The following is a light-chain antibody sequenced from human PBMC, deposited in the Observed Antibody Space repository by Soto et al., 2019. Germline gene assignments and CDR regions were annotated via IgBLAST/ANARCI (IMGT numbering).Light chain of an antibody. V-gene: IGLV4-69*01. CDR1: SGHSSYA. CDR3: QTWGTGFQF. Sequence: QPVLTQSPSAPASLGASVKLTCTPSSGHSSYAIAWHQKQPGKGPRYLMDLNNDGSHTKGDGIPDRFSGSSSGADRFLIISSLQSEDEADYYCQTWGTGFQFFGGGTQLTVL. J-gene: IGLJ2*01. CDR2: LNNDGSH.